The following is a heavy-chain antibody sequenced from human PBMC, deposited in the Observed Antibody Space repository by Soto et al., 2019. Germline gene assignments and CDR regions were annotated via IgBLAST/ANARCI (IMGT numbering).Heavy chain of an antibody. CDR1: GFTLSTYD. J-gene: IGHJ6*03. D-gene: IGHD6-25*01. Sequence: EVQLVESGGGLVQPGGSLRLSCAASGFTLSTYDMHWVRQATGKGLEWVAGLSYAGDTYYPGSVKGRFTVSRESAKNSLSRQMNGLTAGDTAVYYCATGPRSASWYYYMDVWGKGTTVTVSS. CDR2: LSYAGDT. V-gene: IGHV3-13*01. CDR3: ATGPRSASWYYYMDV.